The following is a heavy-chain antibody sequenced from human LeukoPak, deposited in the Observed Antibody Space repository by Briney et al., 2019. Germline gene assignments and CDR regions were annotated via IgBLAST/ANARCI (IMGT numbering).Heavy chain of an antibody. Sequence: SVKVSCKASGGTFSSYAISWVRQAPGQGLEWMGRIIPILGIANYAQKFQGRVTITADESTSTAYMELRSLRSDDTAVYYCAREIKAVAGLVYYYYGMDVWGQGTAVTVSS. CDR2: IIPILGIA. J-gene: IGHJ6*02. D-gene: IGHD6-19*01. V-gene: IGHV1-69*04. CDR3: AREIKAVAGLVYYYYGMDV. CDR1: GGTFSSYA.